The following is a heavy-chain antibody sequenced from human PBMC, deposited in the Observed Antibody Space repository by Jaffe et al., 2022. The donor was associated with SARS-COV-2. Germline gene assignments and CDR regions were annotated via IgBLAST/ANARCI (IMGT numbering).Heavy chain of an antibody. CDR2: SGNKADRYTT. Sequence: EVQLVESGGGLVQPGGSLRLSCAGSGFIFSDHCIDWVRQAPGKGLEWVGRSGNKADRYTTQYAASVTGRFTISRDESENSLHLQMSSLKTEDAAIYYCVRVSRSGFPDYWGQGTLVTVSS. V-gene: IGHV3-72*01. CDR1: GFIFSDHC. D-gene: IGHD3-3*01. CDR3: VRVSRSGFPDY. J-gene: IGHJ4*02.